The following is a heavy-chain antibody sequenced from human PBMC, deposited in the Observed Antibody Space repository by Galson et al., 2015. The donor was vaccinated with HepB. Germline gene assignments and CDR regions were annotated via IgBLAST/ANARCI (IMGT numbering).Heavy chain of an antibody. Sequence: SLRLSCAASGFTFTDYWMSWVRQAPGKGLEWVANINKDGNDKYYVDSVEGRFTVSRDNDKNSLYLQMNSLRVEDTALYYCARADALRTVDSWGQGALVTVSS. CDR3: ARADALRTVDS. CDR1: GFTFTDYW. CDR2: INKDGNDK. J-gene: IGHJ4*02. V-gene: IGHV3-7*03.